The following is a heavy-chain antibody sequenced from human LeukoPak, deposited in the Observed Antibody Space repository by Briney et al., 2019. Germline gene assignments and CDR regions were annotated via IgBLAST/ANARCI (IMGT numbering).Heavy chain of an antibody. V-gene: IGHV1-69*04. D-gene: IGHD2-2*01. Sequence: GASVTVSCKASGGTFSSYAISWVRQAPGQGLEWMGRIIPILGIANYAQKFQGRVTITADKSTSTAYMELSSLRSEDTAVYYCAREGVGYCSSTSCSPVYYWGQGTLVTVSS. CDR3: AREGVGYCSSTSCSPVYY. CDR1: GGTFSSYA. J-gene: IGHJ4*02. CDR2: IIPILGIA.